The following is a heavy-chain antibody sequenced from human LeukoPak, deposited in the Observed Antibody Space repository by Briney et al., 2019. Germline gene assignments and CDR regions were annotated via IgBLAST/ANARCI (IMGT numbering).Heavy chain of an antibody. V-gene: IGHV4-59*01. D-gene: IGHD6-13*01. Sequence: SETLSLTCTVSGGSISSYYWSWIRQPPGKGLEWIGYIYYSGSTNYNPSLKSRVTTSVDTPKNQFSLKLSSVTAADTAVYYCAREGDGYSSSWDWYFDLWGRGTLVTVSS. CDR2: IYYSGST. CDR3: AREGDGYSSSWDWYFDL. J-gene: IGHJ2*01. CDR1: GGSISSYY.